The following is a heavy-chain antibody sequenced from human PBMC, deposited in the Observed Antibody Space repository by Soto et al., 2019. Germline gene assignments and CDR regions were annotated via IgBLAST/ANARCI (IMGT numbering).Heavy chain of an antibody. D-gene: IGHD3-16*01. CDR3: ARESLDMITFGGVIRGAFDI. CDR1: GYTFTGYY. Sequence: ASVKVSCKASGYTFTGYYMHWARQAPGQGLEWMGWINPNSGGTNYVQKFQGWVTMTRDTSISTAYMELSRLRSDDTAVYYCARESLDMITFGGVIRGAFDIWGQGTMVTVSS. V-gene: IGHV1-2*04. CDR2: INPNSGGT. J-gene: IGHJ3*02.